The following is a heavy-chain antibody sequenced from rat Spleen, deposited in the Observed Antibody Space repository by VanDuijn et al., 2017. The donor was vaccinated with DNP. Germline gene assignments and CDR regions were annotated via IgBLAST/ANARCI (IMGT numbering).Heavy chain of an antibody. CDR3: ARHPLYGGYMYFDS. CDR1: GFTFSDYY. CDR2: IRYDGGST. Sequence: EVQLVKSGGDSVQPGRSLKLSCAASGFTFSDYYMAWVRQAPTKGLEWVAYIRYDGGSTYYGDSVKGRFTISRDNAKTTLYLQMNSLRSEDMATYYCARHPLYGGYMYFDSWGQGVMVTVSS. J-gene: IGHJ2*01. V-gene: IGHV5-22*01. D-gene: IGHD1-11*01.